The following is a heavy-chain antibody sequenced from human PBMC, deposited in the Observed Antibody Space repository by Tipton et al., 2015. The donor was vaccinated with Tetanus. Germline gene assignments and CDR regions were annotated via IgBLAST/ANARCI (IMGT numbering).Heavy chain of an antibody. V-gene: IGHV4-59*01. D-gene: IGHD1-1*01. CDR1: GGPIRGYY. CDR2: IYYSGST. CDR3: ARANNEFPKKGPFDS. J-gene: IGHJ4*02. Sequence: TLSLTCVVSGGPIRGYYWSWIRQPPGKELEWIGWIYYSGSTKYNPSLKSRVTMSVDTSKNQFSLRLTSVTAADTAVYYCARANNEFPKKGPFDSWGQGSLVIVSS.